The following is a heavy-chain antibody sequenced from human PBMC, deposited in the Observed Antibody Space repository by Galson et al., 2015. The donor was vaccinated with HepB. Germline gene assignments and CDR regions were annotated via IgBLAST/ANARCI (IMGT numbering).Heavy chain of an antibody. D-gene: IGHD6-13*01. CDR3: ARSRGPGYPGIAAAGTTTFDY. CDR1: GYTFTGYY. V-gene: IGHV1-2*02. Sequence: SVKVSCKASGYTFTGYYMHWVRQAPGQGLEWMGWINPNSGGTNYAQKFQGRVTMTRDTSISTAYMELSRLRSDDTAVYYCARSRGPGYPGIAAAGTTTFDYWGQGTLVTVSS. CDR2: INPNSGGT. J-gene: IGHJ4*02.